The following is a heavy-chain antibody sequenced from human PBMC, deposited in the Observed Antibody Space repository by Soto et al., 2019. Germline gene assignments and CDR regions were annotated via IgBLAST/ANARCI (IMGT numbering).Heavy chain of an antibody. CDR1: GGSISSYY. V-gene: IGHV4-59*08. J-gene: IGHJ4*02. Sequence: QVQLQESGPGLVKPSETLSLTCTVSGGSISSYYWSWIRQPPGKGLEWIGYIYYSGSTNYNPSLKSXXTXSXXTSKNQFSLKLSSVTAADTAVYYCARGDYSSSSDYWGQGTLVTVSS. CDR3: ARGDYSSSSDY. D-gene: IGHD6-13*01. CDR2: IYYSGST.